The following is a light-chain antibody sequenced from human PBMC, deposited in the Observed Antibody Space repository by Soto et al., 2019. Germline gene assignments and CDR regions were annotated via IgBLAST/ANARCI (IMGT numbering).Light chain of an antibody. Sequence: DIQMTQSPSSLSASVRDRVSITCRASQSISSYLNWYQQKPGKVPKLLIYASSSLQSGVPSRFSGSGSGTDFTLTISSLQPEDFATYYCQQSFIAPWTFGQGTKVEIK. CDR2: ASS. CDR3: QQSFIAPWT. J-gene: IGKJ1*01. CDR1: QSISSY. V-gene: IGKV1-39*01.